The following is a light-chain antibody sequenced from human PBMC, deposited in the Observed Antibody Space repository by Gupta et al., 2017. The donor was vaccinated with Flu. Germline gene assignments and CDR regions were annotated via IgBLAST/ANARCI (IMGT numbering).Light chain of an antibody. CDR1: SSDVGGYNY. Sequence: QSALTQPASVSGSPGQSLTISCTGTSSDVGGYNYVSWYQQHPGKAPKLMIYEVSNRPSGVSNRFSGSKSGNTASLTISRLQAEDEADYYCSSYTSSSTVFGTGTKVTVL. CDR2: EVS. J-gene: IGLJ1*01. V-gene: IGLV2-14*01. CDR3: SSYTSSSTV.